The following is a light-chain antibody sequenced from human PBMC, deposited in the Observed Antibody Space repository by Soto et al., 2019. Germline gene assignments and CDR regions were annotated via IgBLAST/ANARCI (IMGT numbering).Light chain of an antibody. CDR3: QQYATSPIT. Sequence: EIVLTQSPGTLSLSPGERATLSCRASQSVGRDYLAWFQQKPGQAPRLLIYDASSRATGIPDRFSGSGSGTDFTLTISRLEPDDFAVYYCQQYATSPITFGQGTRLEIK. J-gene: IGKJ5*01. CDR1: QSVGRDY. CDR2: DAS. V-gene: IGKV3-20*01.